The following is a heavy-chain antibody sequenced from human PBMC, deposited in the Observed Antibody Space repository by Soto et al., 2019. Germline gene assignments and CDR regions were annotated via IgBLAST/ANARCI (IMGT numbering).Heavy chain of an antibody. CDR3: AKDLIYGYNSGRPFDS. Sequence: EVQLLESGGGLVQPGGSLRLSCAASGFTFSSFAMSWVRQAPGKGLEWVSAIGSRGDSTYYADSVKGRVTIPRDNSKNTLYLQMNSLRAEDTAVYYCAKDLIYGYNSGRPFDSWGQGTMVTVSS. CDR1: GFTFSSFA. D-gene: IGHD6-19*01. CDR2: IGSRGDST. V-gene: IGHV3-23*01. J-gene: IGHJ4*02.